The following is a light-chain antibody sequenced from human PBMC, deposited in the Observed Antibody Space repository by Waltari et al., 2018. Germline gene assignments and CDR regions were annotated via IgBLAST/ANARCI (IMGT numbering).Light chain of an antibody. J-gene: IGLJ2*01. CDR3: AAWDDSLDGHVV. CDR2: SND. CDR1: SSNIGSNP. V-gene: IGLV1-44*01. Sequence: QSVLTQPPSASGTPGHRVTISCSGTSSNIGSNPVNWYQQLPGTAPKLLIYSNDHRPSGFPDRFSGSKSGTSASLAISGLQSEDEADYYCAAWDDSLDGHVVFGGGTKVTVL.